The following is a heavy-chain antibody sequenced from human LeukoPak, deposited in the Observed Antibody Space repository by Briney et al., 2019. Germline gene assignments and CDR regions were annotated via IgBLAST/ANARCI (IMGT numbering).Heavy chain of an antibody. V-gene: IGHV1-2*02. CDR1: GYTFTGYY. J-gene: IGHJ5*02. CDR3: ARAVVPAAILYLDDSWFDP. Sequence: ASVKVSCKASGYTFTGYYMHWVRQAPGQGLEWMGWINPNSGGTNYAQKFQGRVTMTRDTSISTAYMELSRLRSDDTAVYYCARAVVPAAILYLDDSWFDPWGQGTLVTVSS. CDR2: INPNSGGT. D-gene: IGHD2-2*01.